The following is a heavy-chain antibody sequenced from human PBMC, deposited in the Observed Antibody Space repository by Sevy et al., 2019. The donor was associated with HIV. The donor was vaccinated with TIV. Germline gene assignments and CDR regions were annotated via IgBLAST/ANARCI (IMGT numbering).Heavy chain of an antibody. V-gene: IGHV3-30*18. D-gene: IGHD3-9*01. Sequence: GGSLRLSCVVSGITFTTSGMHWVRQAPGKGLEGVAVISYHGRDKFYAESVKGRSTISRDNSKNILYLQLNSLRAEDTAVYYCAKDFTGYNGMDVWGQGTMVTVSS. CDR2: ISYHGRDK. J-gene: IGHJ6*02. CDR1: GITFTTSG. CDR3: AKDFTGYNGMDV.